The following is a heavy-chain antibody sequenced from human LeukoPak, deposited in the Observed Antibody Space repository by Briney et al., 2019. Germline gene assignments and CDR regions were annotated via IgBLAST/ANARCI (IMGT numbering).Heavy chain of an antibody. J-gene: IGHJ4*02. D-gene: IGHD3-16*01. CDR3: ARARGGEYYFDY. Sequence: SEALSLTCTVSGYSISSGYYWGWIRQPPGKGLEWIGSIYHSGSTYYNPSLKSRVTISVDTSKNQFSLKLSSVTAADTAVYYCARARGGEYYFDYWGQGTLVTVSS. CDR1: GYSISSGYY. V-gene: IGHV4-38-2*02. CDR2: IYHSGST.